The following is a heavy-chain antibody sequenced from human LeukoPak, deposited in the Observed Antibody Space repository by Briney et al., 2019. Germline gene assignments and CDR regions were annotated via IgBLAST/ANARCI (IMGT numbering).Heavy chain of an antibody. V-gene: IGHV4-4*07. D-gene: IGHD3-10*01. J-gene: IGHJ6*03. CDR1: GGSISSYY. CDR3: ARDPGIMVRGSRRGYDGNYYYMDV. Sequence: SETLSLTCTVSGGSISSYYWSWIRQPAGKGLEWIGRIYTSGSTNYNPSLNSRVTMSVDTSKNQFSLKLSSVTAAETAVYYCARDPGIMVRGSRRGYDGNYYYMDVWGKGTTVTISS. CDR2: IYTSGST.